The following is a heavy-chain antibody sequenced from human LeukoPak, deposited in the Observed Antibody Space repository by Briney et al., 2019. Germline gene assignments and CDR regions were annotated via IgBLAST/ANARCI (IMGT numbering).Heavy chain of an antibody. CDR2: IYHSGST. CDR1: GGSISSGGYY. Sequence: SETLSLTCTVSGGSISSGGYYWSWIRQPPGKGLEWIGSIYHSGSTYYNPSLKSRVTISVDTSKNQFSLKLSSVTAADTAVYYCARRVGATFALDYWGQGTLVTVSS. D-gene: IGHD1-26*01. V-gene: IGHV4-39*07. J-gene: IGHJ4*02. CDR3: ARRVGATFALDY.